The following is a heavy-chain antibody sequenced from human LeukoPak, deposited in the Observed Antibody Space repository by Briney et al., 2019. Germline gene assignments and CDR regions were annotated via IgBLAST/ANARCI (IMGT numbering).Heavy chain of an antibody. Sequence: ASVKVSCKASGYTFTSYDINWVRQATGQGLEWMGWMNPNSGNTGNAQKFQGRVTLTRNTSISTAYMELSSLRSEDTAVYYCARGLQQDGSSSWSDWFDPWGQGTLVTVSS. CDR2: MNPNSGNT. V-gene: IGHV1-8*01. D-gene: IGHD6-13*01. CDR1: GYTFTSYD. J-gene: IGHJ5*02. CDR3: ARGLQQDGSSSWSDWFDP.